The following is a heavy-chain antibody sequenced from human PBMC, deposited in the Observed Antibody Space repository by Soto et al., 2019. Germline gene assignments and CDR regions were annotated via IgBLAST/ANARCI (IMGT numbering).Heavy chain of an antibody. Sequence: ASVKVSCKASGYTFTSYAMHWVRQAPGQRLEWMGWINAGNGNTKYSQKFQGRVTITRDTSASTAYMELSSLRSEDTAVYYCARPDYGDYVYQDAFDIWGQGTMVTVSS. D-gene: IGHD4-17*01. CDR3: ARPDYGDYVYQDAFDI. CDR2: INAGNGNT. J-gene: IGHJ3*02. CDR1: GYTFTSYA. V-gene: IGHV1-3*01.